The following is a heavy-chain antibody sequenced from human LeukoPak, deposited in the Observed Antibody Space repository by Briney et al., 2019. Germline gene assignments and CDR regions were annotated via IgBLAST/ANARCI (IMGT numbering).Heavy chain of an antibody. J-gene: IGHJ4*02. CDR1: GYSISSGYY. D-gene: IGHD3-22*01. CDR2: IYNSVSS. CDR3: ARGGSSGYLFDY. Sequence: SETLSLTCTVSGYSISSGYYWGWIRQPPGKGLEWIGSIYNSVSSHYNPSLKSRVTISVDTSKNQFSLKLSSVTASDTAVYYCARGGSSGYLFDYWGQGTLVTVSS. V-gene: IGHV4-38-2*02.